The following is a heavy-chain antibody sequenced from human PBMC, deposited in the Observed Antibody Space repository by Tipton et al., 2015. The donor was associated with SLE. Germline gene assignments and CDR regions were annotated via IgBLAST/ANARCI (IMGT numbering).Heavy chain of an antibody. D-gene: IGHD3-3*01. CDR3: AGRVTIFGVVNRGAFDI. Sequence: TLSLTCAVYGGSFSGYYWSWIRQPPGKGLEWIGEINHSGSTNYNPSLKSRVTISVDTSKNQFSLKLSSVTAADTVVYYCAGRVTIFGVVNRGAFDIWGQGTMVTVSS. CDR1: GGSFSGYY. V-gene: IGHV4-34*01. CDR2: INHSGST. J-gene: IGHJ3*02.